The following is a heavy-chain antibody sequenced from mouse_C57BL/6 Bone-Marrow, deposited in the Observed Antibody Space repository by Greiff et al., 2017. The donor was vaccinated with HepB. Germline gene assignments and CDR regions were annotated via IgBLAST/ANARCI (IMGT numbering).Heavy chain of an antibody. V-gene: IGHV7-3*01. CDR2: IRNKANGYTT. CDR3: ARYILNYYAMDY. Sequence: EVKLMESGGGLVQPGGSLSLSCAASGFTFTDYYMSWVRQPPGKALEWLGFIRNKANGYTTEYSASVKGRFTISRDNSQSILYLQMNALRAEDSATYYCARYILNYYAMDYWGQGTSVTVSS. J-gene: IGHJ4*01. CDR1: GFTFTDYY.